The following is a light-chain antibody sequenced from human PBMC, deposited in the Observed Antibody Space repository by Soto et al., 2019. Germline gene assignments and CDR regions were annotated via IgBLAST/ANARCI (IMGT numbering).Light chain of an antibody. Sequence: ILLTQSPATLSLSPGERATLSCGASETIRKLLAWYQQRPGQAPRLIIYDAFSRSPGIPARFSGGGSGTDFTLTISSLAPEDFGVYYCQQRHNWPITFGQGTRLEIK. J-gene: IGKJ5*01. CDR3: QQRHNWPIT. CDR1: ETIRKL. CDR2: DAF. V-gene: IGKV3-11*01.